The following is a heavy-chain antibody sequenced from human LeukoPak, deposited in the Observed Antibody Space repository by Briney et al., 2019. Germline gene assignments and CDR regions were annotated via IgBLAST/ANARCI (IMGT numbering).Heavy chain of an antibody. CDR1: GFTFSSYV. CDR3: AKYCSGGSCYSGLDY. D-gene: IGHD2-15*01. Sequence: GGSLRLSCAASGFTFSSYVMCWVRQAPGEGLEWVSRIRGTTDRTYYADSVKGRFTISRDNSKNTLYLQMNSLRAEDTAVYYCAKYCSGGSCYSGLDYWGQGTLVTVSS. V-gene: IGHV3-23*01. CDR2: IRGTTDRT. J-gene: IGHJ4*02.